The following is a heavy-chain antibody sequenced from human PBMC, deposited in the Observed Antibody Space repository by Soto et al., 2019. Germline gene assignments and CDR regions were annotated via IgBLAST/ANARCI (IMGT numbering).Heavy chain of an antibody. V-gene: IGHV4-59*01. CDR1: GGSISSYY. D-gene: IGHD3-9*01. CDR3: TGGPDFEYYFDY. CDR2: IYYIGST. Sequence: SETLSLTCTVSGGSISSYYLSWIRQPTGKGLEWIGYIYYIGSTNYNPSLKSRVTISVDTSKNQFSLKLSSVTAADTAVYYCTGGPDFEYYFDYWGQGTLVTVSS. J-gene: IGHJ4*02.